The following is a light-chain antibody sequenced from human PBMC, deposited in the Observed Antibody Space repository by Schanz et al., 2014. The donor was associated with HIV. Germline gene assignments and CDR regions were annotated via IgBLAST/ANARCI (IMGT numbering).Light chain of an antibody. V-gene: IGLV2-14*03. CDR3: SSYTTSSTLV. CDR2: DVT. Sequence: QSALTQPASVSGSPGQSITISCTGSSGDVGPYDYVSRYQQHPGQPPKLLIYDVTYRPSGISNRFSGSKSAYTASLTISGLQPEDEADYYCSSYTTSSTLVFGGGTKLTVL. J-gene: IGLJ2*01. CDR1: SGDVGPYDY.